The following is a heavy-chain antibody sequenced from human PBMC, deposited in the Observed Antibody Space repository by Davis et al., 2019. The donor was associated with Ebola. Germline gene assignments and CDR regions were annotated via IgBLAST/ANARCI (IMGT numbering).Heavy chain of an antibody. CDR1: GFIFNNYA. Sequence: GESLKISCAASGFIFNNYAMTWVRQAPGRGLEWVSTTSSGGSTTYYADSVKGRFTISRDNSKNTLYLQMNSLRAEDTAVYYCARVGGWYGNIDYWGQGTLVTVSS. V-gene: IGHV3-23*01. D-gene: IGHD6-19*01. J-gene: IGHJ4*02. CDR3: ARVGGWYGNIDY. CDR2: TSSGGSTT.